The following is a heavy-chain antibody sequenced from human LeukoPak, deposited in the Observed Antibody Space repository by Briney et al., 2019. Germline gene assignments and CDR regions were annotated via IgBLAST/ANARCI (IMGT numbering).Heavy chain of an antibody. CDR3: ARGGVSGRAFDI. Sequence: GGSLRLSCAASGFTFSSYSMNWVRQAPGKGLEWVSSISSSSSYIYYVDSVKGRFTISRDNAKNSLYLQMNSLRAEDTAVYYCARGGVSGRAFDIWGQGTMVTVSS. D-gene: IGHD1-26*01. J-gene: IGHJ3*02. CDR1: GFTFSSYS. CDR2: ISSSSSYI. V-gene: IGHV3-21*01.